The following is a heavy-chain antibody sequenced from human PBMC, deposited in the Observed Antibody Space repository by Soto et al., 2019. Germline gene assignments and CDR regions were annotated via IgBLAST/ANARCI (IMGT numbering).Heavy chain of an antibody. J-gene: IGHJ4*02. V-gene: IGHV4-59*01. D-gene: IGHD2-15*01. CDR2: IYYSGST. Sequence: SETLSLTCTVSGGSFCGYYWSWIRQPPGKGLEWIGYIYYSGSTNYNPSLKSRVTISGATSKSQFSLNLGYVTAADTAVYYCASLYCAGGSCYPAYFDYWGQGTLVTVSS. CDR1: GGSFCGYY. CDR3: ASLYCAGGSCYPAYFDY.